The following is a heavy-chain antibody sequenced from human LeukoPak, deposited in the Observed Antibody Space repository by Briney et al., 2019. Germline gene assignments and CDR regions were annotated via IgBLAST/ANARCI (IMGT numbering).Heavy chain of an antibody. D-gene: IGHD6-13*01. V-gene: IGHV1-2*02. CDR3: ARGWGAAGWFDS. Sequence: ASVKVSCKASEYTFTGYYIHWVRLAPGQGLEWMGWINPNSGGTGYAQKFQGRVTMTRETPISTAYMELSRLNSDDTALYYCARGWGAAGWFDSWGQGTLVTVSS. CDR1: EYTFTGYY. CDR2: INPNSGGT. J-gene: IGHJ5*01.